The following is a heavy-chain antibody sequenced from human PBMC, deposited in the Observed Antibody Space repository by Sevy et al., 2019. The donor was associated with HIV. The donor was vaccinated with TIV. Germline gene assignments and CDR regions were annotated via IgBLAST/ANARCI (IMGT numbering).Heavy chain of an antibody. CDR2: IYHTGSTY. Sequence: SETLSLTCSVSGGSISGGGYSWTWIRQSPGKGLEWIGFIYHTGSTYYYSPSLKSRVTISLDRSKNQFSLTLGSVTAADTAVYYCAGDSSGTFDFWGQGTLVTVSS. CDR3: AGDSSGTFDF. J-gene: IGHJ4*02. CDR1: GGSISGGGYS. D-gene: IGHD1-26*01. V-gene: IGHV4-30-2*06.